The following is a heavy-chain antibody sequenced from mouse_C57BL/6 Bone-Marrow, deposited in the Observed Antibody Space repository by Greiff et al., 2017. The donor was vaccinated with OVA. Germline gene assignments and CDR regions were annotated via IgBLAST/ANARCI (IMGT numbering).Heavy chain of an antibody. Sequence: EVQLVESGPELVKPGASVKISCKASGYSFTGYYMNWVKQSPEKSLEWIGEINPSTGGTTYNQKFKAKATLTVDKSSSTAYMQLKSLTSEDSAVYYCARESWDSSGYNFDYWGQGTTLTVSS. CDR3: ARESWDSSGYNFDY. CDR1: GYSFTGYY. CDR2: INPSTGGT. J-gene: IGHJ2*01. D-gene: IGHD3-2*02. V-gene: IGHV1-42*01.